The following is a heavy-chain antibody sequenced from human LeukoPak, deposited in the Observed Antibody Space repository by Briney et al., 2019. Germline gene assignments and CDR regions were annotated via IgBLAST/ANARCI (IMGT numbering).Heavy chain of an antibody. Sequence: GGSLRLSCVTSGFIFSTYAMSWVRQAPGKGLEWVSIISGSGERAYYADSVKGRFTVSRDNSKNTLYLQMKGLRAEGTAVYYCVSQSFSGSDNYYFHYWGQGTLVAVPS. V-gene: IGHV3-23*01. D-gene: IGHD1-26*01. CDR2: ISGSGERA. J-gene: IGHJ4*02. CDR3: VSQSFSGSDNYYFHY. CDR1: GFIFSTYA.